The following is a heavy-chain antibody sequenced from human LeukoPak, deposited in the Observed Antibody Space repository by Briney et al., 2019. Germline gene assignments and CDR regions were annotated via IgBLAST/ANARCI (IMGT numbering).Heavy chain of an antibody. CDR2: INPNSGGT. CDR1: GYTFIDYY. V-gene: IGHV1-2*06. J-gene: IGHJ4*02. D-gene: IGHD7-27*01. Sequence: SLKVSCKASGYTFIDYYIHWVRQAPGQGLEWMGRINPNSGGTDYAQNFQGRVTMTRDTSISTAYMELSRLRSDDTAVYYCARDLPSTSNWELDYWGQGTLVTVSS. CDR3: ARDLPSTSNWELDY.